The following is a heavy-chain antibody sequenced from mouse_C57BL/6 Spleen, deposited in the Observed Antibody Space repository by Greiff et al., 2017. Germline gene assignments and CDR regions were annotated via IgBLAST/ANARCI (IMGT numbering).Heavy chain of an antibody. J-gene: IGHJ1*03. CDR3: ARIGGDFDV. Sequence: EVQLQQSGPELVKPGASVKISCKASGYSFTGYYMNWVKQSPEKSLEWIGEINPSTGGTTYNQKFKAKATLTVDKSSSTAYMQLKSLTSEDSAVYYCARIGGDFDVWGTGTTVTVSS. D-gene: IGHD2-14*01. CDR2: INPSTGGT. V-gene: IGHV1-42*01. CDR1: GYSFTGYY.